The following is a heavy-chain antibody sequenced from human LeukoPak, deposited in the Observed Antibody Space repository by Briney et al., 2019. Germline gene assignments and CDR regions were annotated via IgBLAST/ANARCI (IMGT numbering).Heavy chain of an antibody. CDR3: ARVVGSRITIFGVVISDAFDI. V-gene: IGHV1-8*01. D-gene: IGHD3-3*01. J-gene: IGHJ3*02. CDR2: MNPNSGNT. Sequence: ASVKVSCKASGCTFTSYDINWVRQATGQGLEWMGWMNPNSGNTGYAQKFQGRVTMTRNTSISTAYMELSSLSSEDTAVYYCARVVGSRITIFGVVISDAFDIWGQGTMVTVSS. CDR1: GCTFTSYD.